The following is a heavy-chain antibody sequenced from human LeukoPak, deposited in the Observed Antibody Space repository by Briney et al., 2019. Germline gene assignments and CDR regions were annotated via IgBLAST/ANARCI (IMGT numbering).Heavy chain of an antibody. J-gene: IGHJ4*02. CDR3: ARDPESGYHYFDY. D-gene: IGHD3-3*01. V-gene: IGHV3-30*03. CDR2: ISYDGSNK. CDR1: GFIFSNYG. Sequence: PGGSLRLSCAASGFIFSNYGIYWVRQAPGKGLEWVAVISYDGSNKYYADSVKGRFTISKDNAKNSLFLQMNSLRAEDTAVYYCARDPESGYHYFDYWGQGTLVTVS.